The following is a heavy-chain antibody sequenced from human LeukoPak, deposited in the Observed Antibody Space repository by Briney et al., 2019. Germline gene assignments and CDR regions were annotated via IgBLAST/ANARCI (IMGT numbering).Heavy chain of an antibody. CDR2: IYYSGST. V-gene: IGHV4-31*03. D-gene: IGHD3-3*01. CDR3: ARGSGRDNWLDP. CDR1: GGSISSGGYY. J-gene: IGHJ5*02. Sequence: SETLSLTCTVSGGSISSGGYYWSWIRQHPGKGLEWIGYIYYSGSTYYNPSLKSRVTISVDTSKNQFSLKLSSVTAADTAVYYCARGSGRDNWLDPWGQGTLVTVPS.